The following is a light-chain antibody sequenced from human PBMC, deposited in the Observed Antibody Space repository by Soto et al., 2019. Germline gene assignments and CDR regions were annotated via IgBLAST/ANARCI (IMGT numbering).Light chain of an antibody. CDR2: KAS. CDR1: QSISSW. V-gene: IGKV1-5*03. J-gene: IGKJ1*01. CDR3: PHHRA. Sequence: DIQMTQSPSTLSASVGDRVTITCRASQSISSWLAWYQQKPGKAPKLLIYKASYLESGVPSKFSGSGSGTEFTLTIRSLQPDDFAPYYCPHHRAFGPGTKVEIK.